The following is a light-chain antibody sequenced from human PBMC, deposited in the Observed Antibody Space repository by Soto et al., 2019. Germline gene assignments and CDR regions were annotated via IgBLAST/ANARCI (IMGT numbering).Light chain of an antibody. J-gene: IGKJ1*01. CDR3: QQYNSYPWT. V-gene: IGKV1-5*01. CDR1: QSISSW. Sequence: DIQMTQSPSTLSASVGARVTITCRASQSISSWLAWYQQKPGKAPKLLIYDASSLESGVPSRFSGSGSGTEFTLTITSLQPDDFATYHCQQYNSYPWTFGQGTKVDIK. CDR2: DAS.